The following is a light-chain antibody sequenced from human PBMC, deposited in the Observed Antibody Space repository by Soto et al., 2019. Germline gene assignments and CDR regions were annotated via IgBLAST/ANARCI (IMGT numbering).Light chain of an antibody. V-gene: IGKV1-9*01. J-gene: IGKJ4*01. CDR3: QQVKSYPRT. CDR1: QGINNH. CDR2: AES. Sequence: IQLTQSPSSLSASVVSRITITCRASQGINNHLAWYQQKPGKPPKLLIYAESTLQSGVPSRFSGSGSGTRGTLTISSLQPEDFATYYCQQVKSYPRTFGGGTKVDI.